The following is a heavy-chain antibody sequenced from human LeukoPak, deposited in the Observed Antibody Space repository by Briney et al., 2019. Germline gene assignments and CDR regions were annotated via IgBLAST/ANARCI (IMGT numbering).Heavy chain of an antibody. CDR1: KFNFNSYG. J-gene: IGHJ3*02. D-gene: IGHD4-17*01. Sequence: GGSLRLSCTTSKFNFNSYGMTWVRQAPGKGLEWVSSISGSGGSTQYAASLQGRFTISRDNSKNTLYLQMNSLRAEDTAVYYCAKDPNGDYIGTFDIWGQGTMVTVSS. CDR3: AKDPNGDYIGTFDI. V-gene: IGHV3-23*01. CDR2: ISGSGGST.